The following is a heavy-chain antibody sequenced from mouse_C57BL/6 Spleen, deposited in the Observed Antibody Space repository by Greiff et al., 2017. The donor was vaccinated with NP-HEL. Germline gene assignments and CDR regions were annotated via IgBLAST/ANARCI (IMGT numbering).Heavy chain of an antibody. D-gene: IGHD2-4*01. V-gene: IGHV10-1*01. CDR2: IRSKSNNYAT. J-gene: IGHJ4*01. Sequence: EVKLMESGGGLVQPKGSLKLSCAASGFSFNTYAMNWVRQAPGKGLEWVARIRSKSNNYATYYADSVKDSFTISRDDSESMLYLQMNNLKTEDTAMYYCVRHLGLRENAMDYWGQGTSVTVSS. CDR1: GFSFNTYA. CDR3: VRHLGLRENAMDY.